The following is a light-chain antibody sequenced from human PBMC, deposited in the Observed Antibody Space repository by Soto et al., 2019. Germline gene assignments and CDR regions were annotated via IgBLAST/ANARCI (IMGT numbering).Light chain of an antibody. V-gene: IGKV3-11*01. CDR1: QSVSIY. J-gene: IGKJ5*01. CDR2: DAS. CDR3: QQRSNWPPKIT. Sequence: EIVLTHSPATLSLSPWERATLYLCASQSVSIYLAWYQQKPGQAPRLLIYDASNRATGIPARFSGSGSGTDFTLTISSLEPEDFAVYYCQQRSNWPPKITFGQGTRLEI.